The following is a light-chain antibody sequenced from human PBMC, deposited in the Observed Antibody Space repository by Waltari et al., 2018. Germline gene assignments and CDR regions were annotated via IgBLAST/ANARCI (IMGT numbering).Light chain of an antibody. J-gene: IGKJ1*01. CDR1: QDVNSW. V-gene: IGKV1-5*03. CDR2: RTS. Sequence: DIQMTQSPSTLSASVGDRVSITCRASQDVNSWLAWYQQKPGKASKLLIYRTSRLESGVPSRFSGSGSGTEFTLTISSLQPDDFATYYCQHYDSYSPWTFGQGTRVEV. CDR3: QHYDSYSPWT.